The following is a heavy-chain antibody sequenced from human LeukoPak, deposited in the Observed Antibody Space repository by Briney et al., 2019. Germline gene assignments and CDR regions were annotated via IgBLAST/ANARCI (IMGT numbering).Heavy chain of an antibody. J-gene: IGHJ6*04. CDR1: GGSISSYY. CDR2: IYYSGST. Sequence: PSETLSLTCTVSGGSISSYYWSWIRQPPGKGLEWIGYIYYSGSTNYNPPLKSRVAISVDTSKNQFSLKLSSVTAADTAVYYCAREAVADYYYYGMDVWGKGTTVTVSS. D-gene: IGHD6-19*01. V-gene: IGHV4-59*01. CDR3: AREAVADYYYYGMDV.